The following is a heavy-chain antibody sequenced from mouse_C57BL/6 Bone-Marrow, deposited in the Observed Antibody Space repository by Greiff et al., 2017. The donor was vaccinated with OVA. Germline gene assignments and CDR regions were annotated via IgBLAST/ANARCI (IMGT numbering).Heavy chain of an antibody. CDR1: GFSFNTYA. D-gene: IGHD1-1*01. J-gene: IGHJ4*01. Sequence: EVKVVESGGGLVQPKGSLKLSCAASGFSFNTYAMNWVRQAPGKGLEWVARIRSKSNNYATYYADSVKDRFTISRDDSESMLYLQMNNLKTEDTAMYYCVRQIYYGSSYDYAMDYWGQGTSVTVSS. CDR2: IRSKSNNYAT. CDR3: VRQIYYGSSYDYAMDY. V-gene: IGHV10-1*01.